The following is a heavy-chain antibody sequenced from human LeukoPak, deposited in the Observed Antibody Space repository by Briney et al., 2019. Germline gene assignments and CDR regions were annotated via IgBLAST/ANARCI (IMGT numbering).Heavy chain of an antibody. CDR3: ARRWNYGRNYYIDV. CDR2: INVSGRT. J-gene: IGHJ6*03. Sequence: SETLSLTCAVYGGSFRNYYWSWIRQTPRKGVEWIGEINVSGRTNYNPSLMSRVTVSVDTSKNQSSLRLTSVTATDTAVYYCARRWNYGRNYYIDVWGKGATVSVSS. D-gene: IGHD1-7*01. CDR1: GGSFRNYY. V-gene: IGHV4-34*01.